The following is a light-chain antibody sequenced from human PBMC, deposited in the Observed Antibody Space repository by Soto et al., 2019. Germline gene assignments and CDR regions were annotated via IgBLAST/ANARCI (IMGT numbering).Light chain of an antibody. CDR1: SSNIGAGYD. J-gene: IGLJ3*02. CDR2: GNS. V-gene: IGLV1-40*01. Sequence: QSVLTQPPSVSGAPGQRVTISCTGGSSNIGAGYDVHWYQQLPGAAPKLLIFGNSNRRPGVPDRFSGSKSGTSASLAITGLLAEDEADYYCQSYDSSLSGVVFGGWTKLTVL. CDR3: QSYDSSLSGVV.